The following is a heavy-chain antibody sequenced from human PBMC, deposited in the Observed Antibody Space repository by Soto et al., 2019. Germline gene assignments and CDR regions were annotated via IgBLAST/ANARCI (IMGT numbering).Heavy chain of an antibody. CDR1: GFTLSSYA. J-gene: IGHJ6*04. CDR3: ARSKGYCFSGCCYSSGTATHYFLAV. D-gene: IGHD2-2*03. Sequence: QVQLVESGGGVVQPGRSLRLSCAASGFTLSSYAMYWVRQAPGKGLEWVALISYDGTNKHYADSMKGRFTISRDNFKGTVLIHKNSLISNDTAIYYIARSKGYCFSGCCYSSGTATHYFLAVWCDGGAGIVSS. V-gene: IGHV3-30-3*01. CDR2: ISYDGTNK.